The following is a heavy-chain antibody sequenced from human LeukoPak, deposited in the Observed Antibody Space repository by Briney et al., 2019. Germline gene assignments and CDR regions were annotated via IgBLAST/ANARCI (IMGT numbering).Heavy chain of an antibody. CDR3: ARGPRGLLWFAESTNFYYYYMDV. J-gene: IGHJ6*03. D-gene: IGHD3-10*01. Sequence: ASVKVSCKASGYTFTSYYMHWVRQATGQGLEWMGWMNPNSGNTGYAQKFQGRVTITRNTSISTAYMELSSLRSEDTAVYYCARGPRGLLWFAESTNFYYYYMDVWGKGTTVTVSS. V-gene: IGHV1-8*03. CDR2: MNPNSGNT. CDR1: GYTFTSYY.